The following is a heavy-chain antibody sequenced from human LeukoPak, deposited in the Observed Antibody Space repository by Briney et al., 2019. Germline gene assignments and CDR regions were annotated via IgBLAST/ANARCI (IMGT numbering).Heavy chain of an antibody. Sequence: GGSLRLSCAASGFTFNSYAMSWVRQAPGKGLEWVSAISGSGGSTYYADSVKGRFTISRDNSKNTLYLQMNSLRAEDTAVYYCAKFRDKGIVVAAFDYWGQGTLVTVSS. CDR1: GFTFNSYA. CDR3: AKFRDKGIVVAAFDY. D-gene: IGHD2-15*01. V-gene: IGHV3-23*01. CDR2: ISGSGGST. J-gene: IGHJ4*02.